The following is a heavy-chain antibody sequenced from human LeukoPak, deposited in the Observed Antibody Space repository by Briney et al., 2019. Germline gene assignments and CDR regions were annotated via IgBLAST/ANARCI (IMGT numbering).Heavy chain of an antibody. CDR3: ARDVYGSGSYYYYYYMDV. J-gene: IGHJ6*03. V-gene: IGHV1-2*06. Sequence: ASVKVSCKASGGTFSSYAINWVRQAPGQGLEWMGRINPNSGGTNYAQKFQGRVTMTRDTSISTAYMELSRLRSDDTAVYYCARDVYGSGSYYYYYYMDVWGKGTTVTVSS. D-gene: IGHD3-10*01. CDR1: GGTFSSYA. CDR2: INPNSGGT.